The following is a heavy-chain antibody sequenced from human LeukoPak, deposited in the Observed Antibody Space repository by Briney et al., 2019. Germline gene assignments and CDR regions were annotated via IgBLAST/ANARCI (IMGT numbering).Heavy chain of an antibody. CDR3: AREAVATTFGVVIPFDY. V-gene: IGHV1-2*02. CDR2: INPNSGGT. J-gene: IGHJ4*02. CDR1: GYTFTGYY. D-gene: IGHD3-3*01. Sequence: ASVKVSCKASGYTFTGYYMHWVRQAPGQGLEWMGWINPNSGGTNYAQKFQGRVTMTRDTSISTAYMELSRLRSDDTAVYYCAREAVATTFGVVIPFDYWGQGTLVTVSS.